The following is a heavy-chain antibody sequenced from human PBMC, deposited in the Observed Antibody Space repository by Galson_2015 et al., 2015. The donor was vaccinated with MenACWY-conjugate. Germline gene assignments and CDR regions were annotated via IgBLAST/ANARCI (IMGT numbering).Heavy chain of an antibody. Sequence: SVKVSCKAAGGTFSNYAIHWLRLAPGHGLEWIGGILPRFMTAHYAPKFQGGVTITADESTTTAYMELNSLRSDDTALYFCARNHPSIRTPGYWGQGTLVTVSS. CDR1: GGTFSNYA. J-gene: IGHJ4*02. CDR2: ILPRFMTA. CDR3: ARNHPSIRTPGY. D-gene: IGHD2-15*01. V-gene: IGHV1-69*13.